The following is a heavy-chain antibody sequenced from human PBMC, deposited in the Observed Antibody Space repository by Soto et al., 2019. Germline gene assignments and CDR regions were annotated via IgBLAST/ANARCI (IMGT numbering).Heavy chain of an antibody. J-gene: IGHJ4*01. CDR2: TYWDEDK. CDR3: AKALGSWGAYYFDY. Sequence: QITLKESGPTLVKPTQTLTLTCTFSGFSLSTIGVGVAWIRQPPGKGLEWLALTYWDEDKRYSPSLKSRLTITKDTSKNQVVLTMTNMDPVDTATYYCAKALGSWGAYYFDYWGQGTRVTVSS. CDR1: GFSLSTIGVG. D-gene: IGHD3-16*01. V-gene: IGHV2-5*02.